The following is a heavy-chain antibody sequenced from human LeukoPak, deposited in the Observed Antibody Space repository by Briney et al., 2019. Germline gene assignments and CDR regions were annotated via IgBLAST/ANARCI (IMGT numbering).Heavy chain of an antibody. CDR3: ARSPPGLIYMDV. CDR1: GGTFSSYA. Sequence: SVKVSCKASGGTFSSYAIRWVRQAPGQGFEWMGGFIPIFGTANYAQNFQGRVMITAEESTSTAYMELSSLRSEDTAVYYCARSPPGLIYMDVWGKGTTVSVSS. V-gene: IGHV1-69*01. J-gene: IGHJ6*03. D-gene: IGHD2-8*01. CDR2: FIPIFGTA.